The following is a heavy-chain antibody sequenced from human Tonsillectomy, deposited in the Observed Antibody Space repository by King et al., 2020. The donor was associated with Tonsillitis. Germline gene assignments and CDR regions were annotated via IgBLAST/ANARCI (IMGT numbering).Heavy chain of an antibody. Sequence: VQLPESGPGLVKPSQTLSLTCTVSGGSISSAAYYWSWIRQHPGKGLEWIGYISYSGNTFYNPSLKSRLTISLDTSKNQFSLKVSSVNAADTAVYYCASTTPPYYYYYMEVWGKGTTVTVSS. J-gene: IGHJ6*03. CDR3: ASTTPPYYYYYMEV. CDR1: GGSISSAAYY. V-gene: IGHV4-31*03. CDR2: ISYSGNT. D-gene: IGHD1-1*01.